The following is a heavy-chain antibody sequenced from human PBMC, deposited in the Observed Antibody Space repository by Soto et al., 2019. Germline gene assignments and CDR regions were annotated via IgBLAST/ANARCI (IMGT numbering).Heavy chain of an antibody. CDR1: GFTFSSYW. D-gene: IGHD2-15*01. Sequence: GGSLRLSCAASGFTFSSYWMHWVRQVPGKGLVWVSRINTDGSITSHADSVKGRFTISRDNAKNTLYLQMNSLRADDTAVYYCTSESGGRDAYWGQGALVTVSS. CDR2: INTDGSIT. J-gene: IGHJ4*02. CDR3: TSESGGRDAY. V-gene: IGHV3-74*01.